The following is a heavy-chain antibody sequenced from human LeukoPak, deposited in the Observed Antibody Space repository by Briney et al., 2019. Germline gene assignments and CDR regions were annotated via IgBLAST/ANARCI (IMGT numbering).Heavy chain of an antibody. D-gene: IGHD2-2*01. CDR2: IYPGDSDT. CDR3: ARRGEDYCSSTSCLPSGFDP. CDR1: GYSFTSYW. Sequence: GESLQISCKGSGYSFTSYWIGWVRQMPGKGLEWMGIIYPGDSDTRYSPSFQGQVTISADKSISTAYLQWSSLKASDTAMYYCARRGEDYCSSTSCLPSGFDPWGQGTLVTVSS. J-gene: IGHJ5*02. V-gene: IGHV5-51*01.